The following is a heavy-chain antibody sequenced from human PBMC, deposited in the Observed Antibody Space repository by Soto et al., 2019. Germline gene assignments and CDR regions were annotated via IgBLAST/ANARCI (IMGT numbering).Heavy chain of an antibody. CDR3: ASGSHVDY. V-gene: IGHV3-7*02. J-gene: IGHJ4*02. Sequence: EVQLVESGGGLVQPGDSLRLSCGASGLTFSSYWMTWVRQSPGKGLEWVANINEGGNDKNYVDSVKGRFTISRDNAKNSLYLKMNSLRAEDTAVYHCASGSHVDYLGQGTLVTVSS. CDR2: INEGGNDK. D-gene: IGHD5-12*01. CDR1: GLTFSSYW.